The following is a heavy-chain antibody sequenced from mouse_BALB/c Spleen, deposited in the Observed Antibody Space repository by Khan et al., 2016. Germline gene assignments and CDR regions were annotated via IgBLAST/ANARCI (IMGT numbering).Heavy chain of an antibody. Sequence: QVQLQQSGAELMKPGASVKISCKATGYTFSSYWIEWVKRRPGHGLEWIGEILPGSGSTNYNEKFRGKATFTADTSSNTAYMQLSSLTSEDSAVHYCARTDRRGYFDYWGQGTTLTVSS. J-gene: IGHJ2*01. CDR1: GYTFSSYW. CDR3: ARTDRRGYFDY. CDR2: ILPGSGST. V-gene: IGHV1-9*01.